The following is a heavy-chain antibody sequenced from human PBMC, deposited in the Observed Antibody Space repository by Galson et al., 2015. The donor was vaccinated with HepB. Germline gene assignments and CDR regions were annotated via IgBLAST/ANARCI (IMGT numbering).Heavy chain of an antibody. J-gene: IGHJ6*02. CDR1: GFSVNNNY. V-gene: IGHV3-53*01. CDR2: LYSGGST. CDR3: ASSSSSWYGRGDYDGMDL. Sequence: SLRLSCAASGFSVNNNYMTWVRQAPGKALEWVSVLYSGGSTYYADSVEGRFTISRDNSKNTLYLQMNSLRAEDTAVYYCASSSSSWYGRGDYDGMDLWGQGTTVTVSS. D-gene: IGHD6-13*01.